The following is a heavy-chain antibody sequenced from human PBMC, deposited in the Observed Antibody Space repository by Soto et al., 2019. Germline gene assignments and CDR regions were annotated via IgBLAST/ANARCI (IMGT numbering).Heavy chain of an antibody. V-gene: IGHV1-8*01. Sequence: ASVKVSCKASGYTFTSYDINWVRQATGQGLERMGWMNPNSGNTGYAQKFQGRVTMTRNTSISTAYMELSSLRSEDTAVYYCARTVDFWSGYSYYYYMDVWGKGTTVTVSS. CDR2: MNPNSGNT. J-gene: IGHJ6*03. CDR1: GYTFTSYD. CDR3: ARTVDFWSGYSYYYYMDV. D-gene: IGHD3-3*01.